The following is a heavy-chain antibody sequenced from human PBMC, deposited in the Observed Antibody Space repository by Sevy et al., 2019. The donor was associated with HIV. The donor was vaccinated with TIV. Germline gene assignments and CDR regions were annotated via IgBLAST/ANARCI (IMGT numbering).Heavy chain of an antibody. J-gene: IGHJ4*02. CDR1: GFTFSSYA. Sequence: GGSLRLSCAASGFTFSSYAMSWVRQAPGKGLEWVSAISGSGGSTYYADSVKGRFTISRDNSKNTLYLQMNSLRAEDTAVYYCAKADGAVPAARRQYYFDYWGQGTLVTVSS. CDR3: AKADGAVPAARRQYYFDY. CDR2: ISGSGGST. V-gene: IGHV3-23*01. D-gene: IGHD2-2*01.